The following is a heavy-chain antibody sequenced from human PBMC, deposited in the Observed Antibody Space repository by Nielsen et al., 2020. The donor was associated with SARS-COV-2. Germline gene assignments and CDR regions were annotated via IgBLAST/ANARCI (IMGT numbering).Heavy chain of an antibody. J-gene: IGHJ5*02. CDR3: AREGPGYSSSWYNWFDP. V-gene: IGHV3-48*04. D-gene: IGHD6-13*01. CDR1: GFTFSSYS. CDR2: ISTGSKTI. Sequence: GESLKISCAASGFTFSSYSMNWVRQAPGKGLEWVSYISTGSKTIHYADSVKGRFTISRDNAKNSLYLQMNSLRAEDTAVYYCAREGPGYSSSWYNWFDPWGQGTLVTVSS.